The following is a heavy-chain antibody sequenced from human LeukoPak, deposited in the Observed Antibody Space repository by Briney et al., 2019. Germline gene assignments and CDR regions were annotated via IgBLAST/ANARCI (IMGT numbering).Heavy chain of an antibody. D-gene: IGHD1-26*01. Sequence: PSETLSLTCAVYGESFSGHYCSWIRQPPGKGLEWIGEINHSGSTNYNPSLKSRVSISVDMSKNQFSLKLSSVTAADTAVYYCARGEVGADRNFDNWGQGTLVTVSS. CDR2: INHSGST. V-gene: IGHV4-34*01. CDR3: ARGEVGADRNFDN. CDR1: GESFSGHY. J-gene: IGHJ4*02.